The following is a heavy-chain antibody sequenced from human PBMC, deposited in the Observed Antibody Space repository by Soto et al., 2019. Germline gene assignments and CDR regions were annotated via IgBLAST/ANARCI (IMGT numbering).Heavy chain of an antibody. D-gene: IGHD4-17*01. CDR2: ISYDGSNK. V-gene: IGHV3-30-3*01. CDR3: ATVTTSGY. CDR1: GFTFSSYA. J-gene: IGHJ4*02. Sequence: QVQLVESGGGVVQPGRSLRLSCAASGFTFSSYAMHWVRQAPGKGLEWVAVISYDGSNKYYADSVKGRFTISRDNSKNRLYLQMNSLRAEDTAVYYCATVTTSGYWGQGTLVTVSS.